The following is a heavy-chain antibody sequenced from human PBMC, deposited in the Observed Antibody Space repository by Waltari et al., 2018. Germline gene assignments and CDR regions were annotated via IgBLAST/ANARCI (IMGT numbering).Heavy chain of an antibody. CDR1: GFTFSSYS. CDR3: ARDWRNWFDP. D-gene: IGHD3-3*01. CDR2: ISSRSSDI. Sequence: EVQLVESGGGLVKPGGSLRLSCAASGFTFSSYSMNWVRQAPGKGLEWVSSISSRSSDIYYADSVKGRFTISRDNAKNSLYLQMNSLRAEDTAVYYCARDWRNWFDPWGQGTLVTVSS. J-gene: IGHJ5*02. V-gene: IGHV3-21*01.